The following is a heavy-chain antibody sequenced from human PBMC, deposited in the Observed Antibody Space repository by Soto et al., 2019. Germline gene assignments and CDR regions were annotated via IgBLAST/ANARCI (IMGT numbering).Heavy chain of an antibody. CDR2: INPSGST. CDR3: ARVYCSGGSCYSIDS. CDR1: GYTFTSYY. Sequence: QVQLVQSGAEVKKPGASVKVSCKASGYTFTSYYMHWVRQAPGQGLEWMGIINPSGSTSYAQKFQGRVTMTRDTSTSTVYMELGSLRSEDTAVYYCARVYCSGGSCYSIDSWGQGALVTVSS. V-gene: IGHV1-46*03. D-gene: IGHD2-15*01. J-gene: IGHJ4*02.